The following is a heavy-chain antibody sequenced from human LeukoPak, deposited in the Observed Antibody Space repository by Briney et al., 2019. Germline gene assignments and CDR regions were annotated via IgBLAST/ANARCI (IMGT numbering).Heavy chain of an antibody. CDR3: ANRADGRRRYCPHY. V-gene: IGHV3-23*01. D-gene: IGHD2-15*01. J-gene: IGHJ4*02. CDR2: IHANTDST. CDR1: GFTFSTYG. Sequence: GGSLRLFCAASGFTFSTYGMLGLHQAPGKGVEGVSTIHANTDSTYDAAYVKGRLPISRDNSTNMQYLKMPLLTDEDTALYYCANRADGRRRYCPHYWGRGARIRVS.